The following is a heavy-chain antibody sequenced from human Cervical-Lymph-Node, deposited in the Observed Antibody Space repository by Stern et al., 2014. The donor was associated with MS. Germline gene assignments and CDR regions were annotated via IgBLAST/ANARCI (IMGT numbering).Heavy chain of an antibody. J-gene: IGHJ5*02. CDR1: GGSISSGYYS. CDR2: IYHSGST. V-gene: IGHV4-30-2*01. CDR3: ARGEGA. Sequence: VQLEESGSGLVKPSQTLSLTCAVSGGSISSGYYSWNWIRQPQGKGLEWIGYIYHSGSTSYNPSLKSRVTISVDRSKNQFSLKLSSVTAADTAVYYCARGEGAWGQGTLVTVSS.